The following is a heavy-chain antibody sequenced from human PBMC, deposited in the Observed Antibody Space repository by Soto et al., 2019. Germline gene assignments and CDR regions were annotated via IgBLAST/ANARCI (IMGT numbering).Heavy chain of an antibody. V-gene: IGHV1-24*01. Sequence: GASVKVSCKVSGYTLTELSMHWVRQAPGKGLEWMGGFDPEDGETIYAQKFQGRITMTEDTSTDTAYMELSSLRSEDTAVYYCATGVVVPAAPYYYYGMDVWGQGTTVTVSS. CDR2: FDPEDGET. J-gene: IGHJ6*02. CDR1: GYTLTELS. CDR3: ATGVVVPAAPYYYYGMDV. D-gene: IGHD2-2*01.